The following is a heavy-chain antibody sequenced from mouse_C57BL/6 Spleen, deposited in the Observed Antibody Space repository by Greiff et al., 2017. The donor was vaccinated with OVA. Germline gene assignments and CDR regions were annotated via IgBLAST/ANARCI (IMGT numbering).Heavy chain of an antibody. CDR2: IYPGSGNT. V-gene: IGHV1-76*01. CDR3: ARYDGPYYFDY. Sequence: QVQLKQSGAELVRPGASVKLSCKASGYTFTDYYINWVKQRPGQGLEWIARIYPGSGNTYYNEKFKGKATLTAEKSSSTAYMQLSSLTSEDSAVYFCARYDGPYYFDYWGQGTTLTVSS. J-gene: IGHJ2*01. D-gene: IGHD2-3*01. CDR1: GYTFTDYY.